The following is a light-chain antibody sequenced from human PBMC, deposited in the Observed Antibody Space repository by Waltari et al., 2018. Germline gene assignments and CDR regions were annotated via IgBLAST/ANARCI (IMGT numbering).Light chain of an antibody. J-gene: IGKJ1*01. CDR1: QILLDLNEQNY. V-gene: IGKV2-28*01. Sequence: EXVVXXSPLSLPVTPGXXXSISCRSSQILLDLNEQNYLYWYLQRPGQAPQLLIYLGSNRASGVPDRFSGSGSGTDFTLRISRVEAEDVGVYYCMQSLQALWTFGPGTKLEI. CDR3: MQSLQALWT. CDR2: LGS.